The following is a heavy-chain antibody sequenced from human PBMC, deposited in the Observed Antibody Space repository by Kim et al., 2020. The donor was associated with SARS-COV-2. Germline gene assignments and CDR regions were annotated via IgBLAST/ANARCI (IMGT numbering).Heavy chain of an antibody. Sequence: SETLSLTCTVSGGSISSSSYYWGWIRQPPGKGLEWIGSIYYSGSTYYNPSLKSRVTISVDTSKNQFSLKLSSVTAADTAVYYCARLKIAVAGRAFDYWGQGTLVTVSS. CDR1: GGSISSSSYY. V-gene: IGHV4-39*01. CDR3: ARLKIAVAGRAFDY. J-gene: IGHJ4*02. D-gene: IGHD6-19*01. CDR2: IYYSGST.